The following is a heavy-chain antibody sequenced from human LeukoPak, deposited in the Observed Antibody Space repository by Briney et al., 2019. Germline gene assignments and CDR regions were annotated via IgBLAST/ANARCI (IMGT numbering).Heavy chain of an antibody. CDR2: ISSSSSYI. CDR3: ARNYYDSSGYPTYYFDY. Sequence: GGSLRLSCAASGFTFSSYSMTWVRQAPGKGLEWVSSISSSSSYIYYADSVKGRFTISRDNAKNSLYLQMNSLRAEDTAVYYCARNYYDSSGYPTYYFDYWGQGTLVTVSS. V-gene: IGHV3-21*01. J-gene: IGHJ4*02. D-gene: IGHD3-22*01. CDR1: GFTFSSYS.